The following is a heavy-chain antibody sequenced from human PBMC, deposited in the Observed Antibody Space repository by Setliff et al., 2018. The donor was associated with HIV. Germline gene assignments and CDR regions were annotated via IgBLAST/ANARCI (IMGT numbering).Heavy chain of an antibody. V-gene: IGHV4-34*01. CDR2: VNRGRRT. D-gene: IGHD2-15*01. J-gene: IGHJ3*02. CDR3: AREHCSGGSCNGFDI. CDR1: GGSFSDYY. Sequence: SETLSLTCALYGGSFSDYYWSWIRQPPGLGLEWIGEVNRGRRTNYNPSLKSRVTISLDTSRNQFSLKLGSVTAADTAMYYCAREHCSGGSCNGFDIWGQGTMVTVSS.